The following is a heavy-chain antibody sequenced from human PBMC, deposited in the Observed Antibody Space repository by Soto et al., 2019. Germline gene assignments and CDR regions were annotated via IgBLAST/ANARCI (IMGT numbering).Heavy chain of an antibody. Sequence: EVQLVESGGGLVKPGGSLRLSCAASGFTFSNAWMSWVRQAPGKGLEWVGRIKTKSDGGTTDYAAPVKGRFTISRDDSENTLYRQMDSLKTEDTAVYYCLRVGQNFDYWGQGTLVTVSS. CDR1: GFTFSNAW. J-gene: IGHJ4*02. CDR3: LRVGQNFDY. V-gene: IGHV3-15*01. CDR2: IKTKSDGGTT.